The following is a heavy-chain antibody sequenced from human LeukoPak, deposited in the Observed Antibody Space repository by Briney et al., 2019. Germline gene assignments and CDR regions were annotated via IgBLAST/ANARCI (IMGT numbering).Heavy chain of an antibody. CDR3: AKESSYGIDY. J-gene: IGHJ4*02. Sequence: GRSLRLSCAASGFTFDDYAMHWVRQAPGKGLEWVSGISWNSGSIGYADSAKGRFTISRDNAKNSLYLQMNSLRAEDTALYYCAKESSYGIDYWGQGTLVTVSS. D-gene: IGHD1-26*01. V-gene: IGHV3-9*01. CDR2: ISWNSGSI. CDR1: GFTFDDYA.